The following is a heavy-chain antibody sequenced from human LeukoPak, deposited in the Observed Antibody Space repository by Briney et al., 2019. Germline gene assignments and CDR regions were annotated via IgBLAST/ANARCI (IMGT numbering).Heavy chain of an antibody. J-gene: IGHJ3*02. V-gene: IGHV4-59*08. CDR1: GASITNSY. D-gene: IGHD5-24*01. CDR3: ARHGGETILATILHAFDI. Sequence: SETLSLTCTVSGASITNSYWNWVRQPPGKGLEWIGSIYDSGSTNYNPSLKSRVTISVDTSKNQFSLKLTSVTAADTAVYYCARHGGETILATILHAFDIWGQGTMVTVSS. CDR2: IYDSGST.